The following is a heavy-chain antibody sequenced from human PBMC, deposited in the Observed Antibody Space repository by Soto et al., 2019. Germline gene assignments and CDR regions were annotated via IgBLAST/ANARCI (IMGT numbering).Heavy chain of an antibody. D-gene: IGHD6-13*01. CDR3: AKVSAAAGSFDY. CDR2: ISGSGGST. J-gene: IGHJ4*02. CDR1: GFTFSSYA. V-gene: IGHV3-23*01. Sequence: EVQLLESGGGLVQPGGSLRLSCAASGFTFSSYAMSWVRQAPGKGLEWVSAISGSGGSTYYADSVKGRFTISRDNSKNTLYLQMNSLRAEDTAVNYCAKVSAAAGSFDYWGQGTLVTVSS.